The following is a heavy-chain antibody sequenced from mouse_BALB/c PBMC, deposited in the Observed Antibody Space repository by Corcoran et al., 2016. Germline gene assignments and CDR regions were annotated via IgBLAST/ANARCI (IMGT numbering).Heavy chain of an antibody. CDR3: ARTYRYDEFAY. CDR2: INTETGEP. CDR1: GYTFTDYS. D-gene: IGHD2-14*01. J-gene: IGHJ3*01. V-gene: IGHV9-2-1*01. Sequence: QIQLVQSGPELKKPGETVKISCKASGYTFTDYSMHWVKQAPGKGLKWMGWINTETGEPTYADDFKGRFAFSLETSASTAYLQINNLKNEDTATYFCARTYRYDEFAYLGQGTLVTVSA.